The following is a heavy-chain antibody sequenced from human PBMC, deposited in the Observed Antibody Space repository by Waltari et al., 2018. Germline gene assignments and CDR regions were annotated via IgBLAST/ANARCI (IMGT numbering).Heavy chain of an antibody. CDR1: GGSFSPYY. V-gene: IGHV4-34*02. CDR2: INHSGST. CDR3: ARSRWVRFPPYFSYYVDV. J-gene: IGHJ6*03. Sequence: QVQLQQWGAGLVKPSETLSLTCDVDGGSFSPYYLTWIRQPPGKGLEWIGEINHSGSTYYNPSLKGRVTCSIDTSKNQFSLTLSSVTAADTAVYYCARSRWVRFPPYFSYYVDVWGKGTSVTVSS. D-gene: IGHD5-12*01.